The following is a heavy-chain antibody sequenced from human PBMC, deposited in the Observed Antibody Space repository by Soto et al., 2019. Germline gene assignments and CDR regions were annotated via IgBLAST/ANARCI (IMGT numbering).Heavy chain of an antibody. CDR1: GGSISSYY. V-gene: IGHV4-59*08. D-gene: IGHD3-3*01. J-gene: IGHJ4*02. CDR3: ARRVPGAKYYDY. CDR2: IYYTGST. Sequence: SETLSLTCTVSGGSISSYYWTWIRQPPGRGLEWIGYIYYTGSTNYNPSLKSRVTISVDTSKNQFSLKLSSVTAADTAVYYCARRVPGAKYYDYWGQGTLVTV.